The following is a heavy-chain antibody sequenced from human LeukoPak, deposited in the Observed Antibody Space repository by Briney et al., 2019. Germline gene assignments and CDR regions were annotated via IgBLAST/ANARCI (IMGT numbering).Heavy chain of an antibody. V-gene: IGHV1-2*02. CDR1: GYTFTGYY. CDR2: INPNSGGT. CDR3: ARGDNEEQWPYRYYYGSGSYYARGGHPLDY. J-gene: IGHJ4*02. Sequence: ASVKVSCKASGYTFTGYYMHWVRQAPGQGLEWMGWINPNSGGTNYAQKFQGRVTMTRDTSISTAYMELSRLRSDDTAVYYCARGDNEEQWPYRYYYGSGSYYARGGHPLDYWGQGTLVTVSS. D-gene: IGHD3-10*01.